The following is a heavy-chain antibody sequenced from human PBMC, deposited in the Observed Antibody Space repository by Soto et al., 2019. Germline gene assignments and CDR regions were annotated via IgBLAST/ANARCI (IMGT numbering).Heavy chain of an antibody. V-gene: IGHV3-11*01. CDR2: ITNSGSTK. CDR1: GFPFSDYY. CDR3: ARTLAARFDY. Sequence: LSLSCAASGFPFSDYYMSWIRQAPGKGLEWVSHITNSGSTKYYADSVKGRFTISRDNAKNSLFLQMNSLRAEDTAVYYCARTLAARFDYWGQGTPVTVSS. D-gene: IGHD6-6*01. J-gene: IGHJ4*02.